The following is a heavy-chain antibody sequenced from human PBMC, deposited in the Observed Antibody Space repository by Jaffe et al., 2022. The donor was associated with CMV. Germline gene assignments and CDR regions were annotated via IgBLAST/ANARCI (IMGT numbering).Heavy chain of an antibody. Sequence: EVQLVESGGGLVKPGGSLRLSCAASGFTFSSYSMNWVRQAPGKGLEWVSSISSSSSYIYYADSVKGRFTISRDNAKNSLYLQMNSLRAEDTAVYYCARDSGDKRVAVESYDYYYYMDVWGKGTTVTVSS. CDR2: ISSSSSYI. CDR3: ARDSGDKRVAVESYDYYYYMDV. D-gene: IGHD6-19*01. J-gene: IGHJ6*03. CDR1: GFTFSSYS. V-gene: IGHV3-21*01.